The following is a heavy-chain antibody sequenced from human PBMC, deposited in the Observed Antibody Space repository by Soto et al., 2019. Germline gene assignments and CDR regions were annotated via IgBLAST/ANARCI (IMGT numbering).Heavy chain of an antibody. Sequence: GGSLRLSCGASGGICSSYDVHWVRQAPGKGLEWVSVITTTGDTYYAASVKGRFTISRENAENSLYLQMNSLRSEDTAVYYCARAIETSRRVVVAAHWGQGTLVTVSS. CDR1: GGICSSYD. D-gene: IGHD2-15*01. J-gene: IGHJ4*02. CDR2: ITTTGDT. V-gene: IGHV3-13*01. CDR3: ARAIETSRRVVVAAH.